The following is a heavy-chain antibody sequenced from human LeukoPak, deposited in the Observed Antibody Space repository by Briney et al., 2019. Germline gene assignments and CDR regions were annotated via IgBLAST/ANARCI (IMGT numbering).Heavy chain of an antibody. CDR2: INHSGET. D-gene: IGHD1-1*01. CDR1: GASISTIAYY. Sequence: SETLSLTCTVSGASISTIAYYWGWIRQPPGKGLEWIGSINHSGETYCNPSLKSRVTISVDTSKNQFSLKLSSVTAADSAVYYCARARTGFDLWGQGALVTVSS. V-gene: IGHV4-39*07. CDR3: ARARTGFDL. J-gene: IGHJ5*02.